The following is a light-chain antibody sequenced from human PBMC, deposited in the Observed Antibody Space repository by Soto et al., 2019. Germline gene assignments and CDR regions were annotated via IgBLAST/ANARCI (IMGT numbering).Light chain of an antibody. CDR2: DVS. CDR3: TSYTSSSTVV. J-gene: IGLJ2*01. Sequence: QSPLTQPASVSGSPGQSITISCTGTSSDVGGYNYVSWYQQHPGKAPKLMIYDVSNRPSGVSNRFSGSKSGNTASLTISGLQPEDEADYYCTSYTSSSTVVFGGGTKLTVL. CDR1: SSDVGGYNY. V-gene: IGLV2-14*01.